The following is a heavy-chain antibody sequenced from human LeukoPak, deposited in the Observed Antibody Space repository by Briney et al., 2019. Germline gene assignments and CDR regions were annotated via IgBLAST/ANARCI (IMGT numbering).Heavy chain of an antibody. Sequence: ASVKVSCKASGYTFTSYYMHWVRQAPGQGLEWMGIINPSGGSTSYAQKFQGRVTMTRDTSTSTVYMELSSLRSEDTAVYYCARAATDIVLMVYAMDYWGQGTLVTVSS. CDR1: GYTFTSYY. CDR2: INPSGGST. CDR3: ARAATDIVLMVYAMDY. J-gene: IGHJ4*02. V-gene: IGHV1-46*01. D-gene: IGHD2-8*01.